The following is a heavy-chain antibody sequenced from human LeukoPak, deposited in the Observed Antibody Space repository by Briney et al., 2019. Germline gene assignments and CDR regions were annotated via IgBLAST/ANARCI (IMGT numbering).Heavy chain of an antibody. Sequence: GGSLRLSCAASGFSFNIYSMNWVRQAPGKGLEWVSSISSSSSYIYYADSVKGRFTISRDNAKNSLYLQMNSLRAEDTAVYYCAREGAAGYYFDYWGQGTLVTVSS. CDR3: AREGAAGYYFDY. CDR1: GFSFNIYS. D-gene: IGHD6-13*01. CDR2: ISSSSSYI. V-gene: IGHV3-21*01. J-gene: IGHJ4*02.